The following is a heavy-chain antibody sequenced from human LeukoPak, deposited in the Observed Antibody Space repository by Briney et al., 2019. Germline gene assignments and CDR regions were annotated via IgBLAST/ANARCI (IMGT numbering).Heavy chain of an antibody. CDR2: IYPGGST. D-gene: IGHD6-19*01. Sequence: SETLSLTCGVSGGSISSSNWWTWVRQTPGKGLEWIGEIYPGGSTNYNPSLKSRVTIFLDTSRNQFSLKLSSVAAADTALYFCARHPLLPYSSGYYDYCGQGTLVTVSS. J-gene: IGHJ4*02. CDR3: ARHPLLPYSSGYYDY. V-gene: IGHV4/OR15-8*01. CDR1: GGSISSSNW.